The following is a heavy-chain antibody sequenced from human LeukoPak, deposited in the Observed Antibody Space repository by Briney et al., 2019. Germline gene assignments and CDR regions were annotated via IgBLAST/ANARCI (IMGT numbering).Heavy chain of an antibody. D-gene: IGHD3-9*01. CDR1: GFTFSSYA. J-gene: IGHJ4*02. V-gene: IGHV3-23*01. Sequence: QPGGSLRLSCAASGFTFSSYAMSWVRQAPGKGLEWVSAISGSGGSTYYADSVKGRFTISRDNSKNTLYLQMNSLRAEDTAVYYCAKDPSPSSPRNYDILTGYAYWGQGTLVTVSS. CDR2: ISGSGGST. CDR3: AKDPSPSSPRNYDILTGYAY.